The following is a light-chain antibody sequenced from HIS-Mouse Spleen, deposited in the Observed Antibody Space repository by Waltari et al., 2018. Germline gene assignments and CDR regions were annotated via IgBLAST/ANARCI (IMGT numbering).Light chain of an antibody. V-gene: IGLV3-21*02. Sequence: SYVLTQPPSVSVAPGQTATLTSGGNTIGIRSVHWYQQKPGQAPVLVVYDDSDRPSGIPERFSGSNSGNTATLTISRVEAGDEADYYCQVWDSSSDHVVFGGGTKLTVL. CDR1: TIGIRS. CDR3: QVWDSSSDHVV. J-gene: IGLJ2*01. CDR2: DDS.